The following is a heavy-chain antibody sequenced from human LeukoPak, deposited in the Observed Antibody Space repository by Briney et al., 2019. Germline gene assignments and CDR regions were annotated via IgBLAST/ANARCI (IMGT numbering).Heavy chain of an antibody. D-gene: IGHD7-27*01. CDR3: ARSELGYYYYYMDV. V-gene: IGHV3-21*01. CDR1: GFTFSSYS. CDR2: ISSSSSYI. Sequence: GGSLRLSCAASGFTFSSYSMNWVRQAPGKGLEWVSSISSSSSYIYYADSVKGRFTISRDNAKNSLYLQMNSLRAEDTGVYYCARSELGYYYYYMDVWGKGTTVTVSS. J-gene: IGHJ6*03.